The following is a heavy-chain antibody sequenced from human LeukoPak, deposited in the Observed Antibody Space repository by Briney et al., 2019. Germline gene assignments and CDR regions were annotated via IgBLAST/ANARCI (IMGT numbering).Heavy chain of an antibody. CDR3: ARDPYSSSPYFDY. V-gene: IGHV1-18*01. Sequence: ASVTVSFTASGYTFTSYGISWVRQAPGQGLEWMGWISAYNGNTNYSQKLQGRVTMTTDTSTSTAYMELRSLRSDDTAVYYCARDPYSSSPYFDYWGQGTLVTVSS. CDR2: ISAYNGNT. D-gene: IGHD6-6*01. CDR1: GYTFTSYG. J-gene: IGHJ4*02.